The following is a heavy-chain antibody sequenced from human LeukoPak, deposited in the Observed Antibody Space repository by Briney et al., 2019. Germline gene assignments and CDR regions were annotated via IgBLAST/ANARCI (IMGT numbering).Heavy chain of an antibody. CDR1: GFTVSSNY. J-gene: IGHJ4*02. CDR3: ARARDSEMATITDH. CDR2: IYSGGST. V-gene: IGHV3-53*01. Sequence: GGSLRLSCAASGFTVSSNYMSWVRQAPGKGLEWVSVIYSGGSTYYADSVKGRFTISRDNSKNTLYLQMNSLRAEDTAVYYCARARDSEMATITDHWGQGTLVTVSS. D-gene: IGHD5-24*01.